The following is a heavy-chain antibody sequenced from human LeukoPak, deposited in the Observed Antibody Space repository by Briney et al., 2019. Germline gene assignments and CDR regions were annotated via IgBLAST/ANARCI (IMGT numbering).Heavy chain of an antibody. D-gene: IGHD3-9*01. CDR2: IYYSGST. CDR3: ARHRFAYYDILTGWKPTNWFDP. V-gene: IGHV4-39*01. J-gene: IGHJ5*02. CDR1: GGSISSSSYF. Sequence: PSETLSLTCTVSGGSISSSSYFWGWIRQPPGKGLEWIGSIYYSGSTYYNPSLKSRVTISVDTSKNQFSLKLSSVTAADTAVYYCARHRFAYYDILTGWKPTNWFDPWGQGTLVTVSS.